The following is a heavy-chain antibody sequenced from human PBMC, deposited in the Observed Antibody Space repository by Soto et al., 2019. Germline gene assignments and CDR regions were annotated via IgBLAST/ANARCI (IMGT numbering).Heavy chain of an antibody. D-gene: IGHD3-10*01. CDR1: GGSISSYY. V-gene: IGHV4-59*08. Sequence: QVQLQESGPGLVKPSETLSLTCTVSGGSISSYYWSWIRQPPGKGLEWIGYIYYSGSTNYNPSLQSRVTISVDTSTNQFSLKLNSMNAADTAVYYCARHNYGSGSTYFDYWGQGTLVTVSS. J-gene: IGHJ4*02. CDR3: ARHNYGSGSTYFDY. CDR2: IYYSGST.